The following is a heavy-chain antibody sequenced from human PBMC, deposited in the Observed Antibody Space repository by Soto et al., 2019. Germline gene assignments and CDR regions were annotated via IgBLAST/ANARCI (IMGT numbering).Heavy chain of an antibody. Sequence: SETLSLTCTVSGGSSSRSSYYCGRIRQPPGNWLEWIGSIFYSGSTYYNPSLKSRVTISVDTSKNQFSLKLTSVTAAHTAVYYCARGRGSLRDSYDSSGYYLYFQRWGQGPLLTVST. CDR3: ARGRGSLRDSYDSSGYYLYFQR. CDR2: IFYSGST. CDR1: GGSSSRSSYY. J-gene: IGHJ1*01. V-gene: IGHV4-39*01. D-gene: IGHD3-22*01.